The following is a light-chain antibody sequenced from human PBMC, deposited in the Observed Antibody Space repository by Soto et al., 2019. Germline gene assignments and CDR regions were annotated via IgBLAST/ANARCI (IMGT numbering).Light chain of an antibody. CDR3: SSYTSISTPPYV. J-gene: IGLJ1*01. CDR1: SSDVGGYNY. V-gene: IGLV2-14*01. Sequence: ALTQPASVSGSPGQSITISCTGTSSDVGGYNYVSWYQQLPGKAPKLIIYEVSNRPSGVSNRFSGSKSGNTASLTISGLQADDEADYYCSSYTSISTPPYVFGTGTKGTVL. CDR2: EVS.